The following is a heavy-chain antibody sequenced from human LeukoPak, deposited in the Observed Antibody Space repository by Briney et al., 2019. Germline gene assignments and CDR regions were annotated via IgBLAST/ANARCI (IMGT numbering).Heavy chain of an antibody. V-gene: IGHV3-23*01. CDR2: ITTGGPNT. J-gene: IGHJ4*02. CDR3: AKDGGLWVSAHWGDS. Sequence: PGGSLRLSCVVSGFTFSSYTMSWVRQAPGKGLKWVSTITTGGPNTYYADSVKGRFTVSRDDSKNTLYLQMNSLRAEDTAVYYCAKDGGLWVSAHWGDSWGRGTLATVSS. CDR1: GFTFSSYT. D-gene: IGHD7-27*01.